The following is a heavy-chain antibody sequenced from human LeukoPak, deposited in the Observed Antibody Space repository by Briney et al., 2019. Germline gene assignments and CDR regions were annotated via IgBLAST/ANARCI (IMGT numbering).Heavy chain of an antibody. D-gene: IGHD6-13*01. CDR3: AKAITGYQQQVFRVRLDAFDL. J-gene: IGHJ3*01. Sequence: SVKVSCKASGGTFSSYAISWVRQAPGQGLEWMGGIIPIFGTANYAQKFQGRVTITTDESTSTAYMELSSLRSEDTAVYYCAKAITGYQQQVFRVRLDAFDLWGQGTMVTVSS. CDR2: IIPIFGTA. V-gene: IGHV1-69*05. CDR1: GGTFSSYA.